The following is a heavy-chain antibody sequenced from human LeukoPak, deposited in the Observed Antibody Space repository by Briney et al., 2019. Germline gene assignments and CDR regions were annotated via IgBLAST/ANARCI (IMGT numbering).Heavy chain of an antibody. CDR3: ARGGGAFDY. J-gene: IGHJ4*02. CDR1: GDSVSSNSAG. V-gene: IGHV6-1*01. Sequence: SQTLSLTCAISGDSVSSNSAGWNWIRQSPSRGLEWLGRTYYRSKWFNGYAVSVKSRITISPDTSKNQFSLQLNSLTPEDTAVYFCARGGGAFDYWGQGTLVTVSS. CDR2: TYYRSKWFN. D-gene: IGHD3-16*01.